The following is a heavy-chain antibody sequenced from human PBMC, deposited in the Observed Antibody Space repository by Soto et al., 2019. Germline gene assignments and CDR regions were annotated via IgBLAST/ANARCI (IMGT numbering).Heavy chain of an antibody. V-gene: IGHV4-4*07. D-gene: IGHD2-2*02. CDR3: ARDQVCSSTSCYTDYYYGMDV. Sequence: QVQLQESGPGLVKPSETLSLTCTVSGGSISSYYWSWIRQPAGKGLEWIGRIYTSGSTNYNPSLKSRVTMSVDTSKNQVSLKLSSVTAADTAVYYCARDQVCSSTSCYTDYYYGMDVWGQGTTVTVSS. CDR1: GGSISSYY. J-gene: IGHJ6*02. CDR2: IYTSGST.